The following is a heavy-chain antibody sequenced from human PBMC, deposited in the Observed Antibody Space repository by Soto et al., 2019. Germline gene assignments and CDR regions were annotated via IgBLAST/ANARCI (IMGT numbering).Heavy chain of an antibody. Sequence: SQTLSLTCTFCLSSISRDDYYGNWIRQRPGKGLEWIGNIYYRGNTNYNPSLKSRIIMSMDMSENQFSLKLTSVTAADTGVYYCARGWDYYGRDVWGQETTVTVSS. J-gene: IGHJ6*02. V-gene: IGHV4-31*03. CDR1: LSSISRDDYY. CDR2: IYYRGNT. D-gene: IGHD3-16*01. CDR3: ARGWDYYGRDV.